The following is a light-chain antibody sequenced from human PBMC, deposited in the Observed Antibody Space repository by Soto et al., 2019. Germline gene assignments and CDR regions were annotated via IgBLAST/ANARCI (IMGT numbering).Light chain of an antibody. V-gene: IGLV1-44*01. J-gene: IGLJ1*01. Sequence: QSVLTQPPSASGTPGQRVAISYSGSSANIGSKTVNWYQQLPGTAPKLLIYSNYQRPSGVPDRFSGSKSGTSASLAISGLQPQDEADYYCSAWDASLNGYVFGTGTKLTVL. CDR2: SNY. CDR3: SAWDASLNGYV. CDR1: SANIGSKT.